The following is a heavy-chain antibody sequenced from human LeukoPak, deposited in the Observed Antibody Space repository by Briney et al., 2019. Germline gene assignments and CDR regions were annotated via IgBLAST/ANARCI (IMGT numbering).Heavy chain of an antibody. CDR2: IYYSGST. J-gene: IGHJ5*02. CDR1: GYSISSGYY. CDR3: AKGPKTVVRPNWFDP. V-gene: IGHV4-38-2*02. D-gene: IGHD4-23*01. Sequence: LSETLSLTCTVSGYSISSGYYWGWIRQPPGKGLEWIGSIYYSGSTYYNPSLKSRVTISVDTSKNQFSLKLSSVTAADTAVYYCAKGPKTVVRPNWFDPWGQGTLVTVSS.